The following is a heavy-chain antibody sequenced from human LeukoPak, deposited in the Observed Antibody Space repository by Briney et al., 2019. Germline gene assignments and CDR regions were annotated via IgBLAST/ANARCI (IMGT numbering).Heavy chain of an antibody. CDR3: GRDFPRSSYGDYPRMAY. J-gene: IGHJ4*02. V-gene: IGHV3-30*01. Sequence: GGSLRLSCAASGFTFSSYAMHWVRQAPGKGLEWVAVISYDGSNKYYADSVKGRFTISRDNSKNTLYLQMNSLRAEDTAVYYCGRDFPRSSYGDYPRMAYWGQGTLVTVS. CDR1: GFTFSSYA. D-gene: IGHD4-17*01. CDR2: ISYDGSNK.